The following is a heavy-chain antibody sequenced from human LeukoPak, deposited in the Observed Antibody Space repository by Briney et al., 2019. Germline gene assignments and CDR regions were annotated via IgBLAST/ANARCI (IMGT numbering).Heavy chain of an antibody. J-gene: IGHJ4*02. Sequence: GRSLRLSCAASGFIFSNFAMTWVRQVPGKGLESVSTITSSSEGTYYADSVKGRFTVSRDNSKRTLYLQMRNLRAEDTALYYCAKDLPLNFDLWGRGTLVAVSS. CDR3: AKDLPLNFDL. V-gene: IGHV3-23*01. CDR1: GFIFSNFA. CDR2: ITSSSEGT.